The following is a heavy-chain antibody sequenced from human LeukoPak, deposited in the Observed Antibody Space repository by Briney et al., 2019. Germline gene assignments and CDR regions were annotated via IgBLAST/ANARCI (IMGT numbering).Heavy chain of an antibody. CDR2: VFYDGSIQ. CDR3: AKDRVVDYSSYYMDV. J-gene: IGHJ6*03. V-gene: IGHV3-30*04. Sequence: AGGSLRLSCAASGFTFRNYAMHWVRQPPGKGLEWVAVVFYDGSIQYYADSVKGGFTISRDNSKNTLYLQISSLRAEDTAVYYCAKDRVVDYSSYYMDVWGKGTTVTISS. D-gene: IGHD2-21*01. CDR1: GFTFRNYA.